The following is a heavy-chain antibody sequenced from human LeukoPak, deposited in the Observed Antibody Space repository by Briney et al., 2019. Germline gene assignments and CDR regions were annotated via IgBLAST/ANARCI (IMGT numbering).Heavy chain of an antibody. CDR1: GFIFSSYS. J-gene: IGHJ3*02. CDR3: VRDYMYAFDI. V-gene: IGHV3-48*01. Sequence: PGGSLRLSCAASGFIFSSYSMNWVRQAPGKGLEWVSYISSSSGAIYYADSVRGRFTISRDNAESSLYLQMTSLRAEDTAVYFCVRDYMYAFDIWGHGTMVTVSS. CDR2: ISSSSGAI.